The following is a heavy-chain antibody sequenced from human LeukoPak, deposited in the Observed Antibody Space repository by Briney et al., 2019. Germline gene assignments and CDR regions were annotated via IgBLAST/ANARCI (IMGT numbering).Heavy chain of an antibody. CDR3: ARESPGIAAAGPEGVDY. Sequence: KSSETLSLTCTVSGGYISSYYWSWIRQPAGKGLEWIGRIYTSGSTNYNPSLKSRVTISVDTSKNQFSLKLSSVTAADTAVYYCARESPGIAAAGPEGVDYWGQGTLVTVSS. J-gene: IGHJ4*02. D-gene: IGHD6-13*01. V-gene: IGHV4-4*07. CDR2: IYTSGST. CDR1: GGYISSYY.